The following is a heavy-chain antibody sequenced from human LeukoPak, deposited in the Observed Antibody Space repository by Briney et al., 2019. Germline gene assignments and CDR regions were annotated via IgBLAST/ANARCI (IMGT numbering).Heavy chain of an antibody. D-gene: IGHD3-22*01. V-gene: IGHV3-21*01. Sequence: GGSLRLSCAASGFTFSSYSMNWVRQAPEKGLEWVSSISSSSYIYYADSVKGRFTISRDNAKNSLYLQMNSLRAEDTAVYYCAREFDSSGYYPGENSFDYWGQGTLVTVSS. CDR2: ISSSSYI. CDR1: GFTFSSYS. J-gene: IGHJ4*02. CDR3: AREFDSSGYYPGENSFDY.